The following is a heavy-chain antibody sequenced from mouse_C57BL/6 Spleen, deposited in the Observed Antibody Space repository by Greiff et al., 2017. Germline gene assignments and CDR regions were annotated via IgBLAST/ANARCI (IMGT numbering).Heavy chain of an antibody. V-gene: IGHV1-26*01. Sequence: EVKLQQSGPELVKPGASVKISCKASGYTFTDYYMNWVKQSHGKSLEWIGDINPNNGGTSYNQKFKGKATLTVDKSSSTAYMELRSLTSEDSAVYYCARSPVGYFEVWGTGTTVTVSS. J-gene: IGHJ1*03. CDR2: INPNNGGT. CDR1: GYTFTDYY. CDR3: ARSPVGYFEV.